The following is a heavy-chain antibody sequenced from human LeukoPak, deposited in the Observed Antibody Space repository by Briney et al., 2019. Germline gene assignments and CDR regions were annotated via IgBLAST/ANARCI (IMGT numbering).Heavy chain of an antibody. CDR2: ITSPVGRI. CDR1: GFTFSTYS. D-gene: IGHD6-19*01. V-gene: IGHV3-21*01. Sequence: GGSLRLSCAASGFTFSTYSMNWVRQARGKGLEWVSSITSPVGRIYYADSLKGRITISRDNARSTLYLQMNSLRAEDTAVYYCATDGRSSGWYGFDYWGQGILVTVSS. J-gene: IGHJ4*02. CDR3: ATDGRSSGWYGFDY.